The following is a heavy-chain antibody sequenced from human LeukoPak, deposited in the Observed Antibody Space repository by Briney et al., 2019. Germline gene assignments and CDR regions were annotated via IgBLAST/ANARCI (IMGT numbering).Heavy chain of an antibody. Sequence: SETLSLTCTVSGGSISSGSYYWSWIRQPAGKGLEWIGRIYTSGSTNYNPSLKSRVTISVDTSKNQFSLKVSYYCARAYSSSWYWNWFDPWGQGTLVTVSS. CDR2: IYTSGST. D-gene: IGHD6-13*01. J-gene: IGHJ5*02. V-gene: IGHV4-61*02. CDR3: WNWFDP. CDR1: GGSISSGSYY.